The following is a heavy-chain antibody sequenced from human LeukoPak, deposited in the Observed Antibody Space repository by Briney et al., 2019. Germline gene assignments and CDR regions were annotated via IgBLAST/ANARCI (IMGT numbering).Heavy chain of an antibody. Sequence: RASVKVSCKASGGTFSSYAISWVRQAPGQGLEWMGGIIPIFGTANYAQKFQGRVTMTRNSSISSAYMELSSLRSEDTAVYYCARKVEVAGTAYYHYALDVWGQGTTVTVSS. J-gene: IGHJ6*02. CDR2: IIPIFGTA. CDR1: GGTFSSYA. V-gene: IGHV1-69*05. CDR3: ARKVEVAGTAYYHYALDV. D-gene: IGHD6-19*01.